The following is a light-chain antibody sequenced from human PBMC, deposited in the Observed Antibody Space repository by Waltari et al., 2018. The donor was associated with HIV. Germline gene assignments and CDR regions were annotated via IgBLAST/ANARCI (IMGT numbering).Light chain of an antibody. CDR1: ENIGAY. Sequence: DIQMTQSPSSLSASVRDTVTIICRASENIGAYLNWYHHKSGAAPKLLIYGASSLQSAVPSRFSGSGFGTHFSLTINSLQADDFGTYYCQQSYSTPCAFGQGTNLEIK. CDR2: GAS. J-gene: IGKJ2*02. CDR3: QQSYSTPCA. V-gene: IGKV1-39*01.